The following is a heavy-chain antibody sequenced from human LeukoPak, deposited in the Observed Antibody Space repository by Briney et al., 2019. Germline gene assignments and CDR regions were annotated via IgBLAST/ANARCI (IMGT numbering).Heavy chain of an antibody. CDR1: GFTFTDAW. CDR3: TTVKSAWIQSY. J-gene: IGHJ4*02. D-gene: IGHD5-18*01. V-gene: IGHV3-15*01. Sequence: GGSLRLSCAASGFTFTDAWMSWVRQAPGKGLEWVGCLKSTTDGGTRDYAAPVKGRFTISRDDSKNTLFLQMNRLKTEDTAVYYCTTVKSAWIQSYWGQGTLVTVSS. CDR2: LKSTTDGGTR.